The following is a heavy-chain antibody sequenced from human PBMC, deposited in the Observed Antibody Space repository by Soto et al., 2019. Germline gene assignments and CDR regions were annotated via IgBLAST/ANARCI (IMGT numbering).Heavy chain of an antibody. CDR1: GFTFSSYS. Sequence: GESLKISCAASGFTFSSYSMNWVRQAPGKGLEWVSSISSSSSYIYYADSVKGRFTISRDNAKNSLYLQMNSLRAEDTTVYYCARLVILTGKYYYYYYMDVWGKGTTVTVSS. CDR3: ARLVILTGKYYYYYYMDV. CDR2: ISSSSSYI. D-gene: IGHD3-9*01. J-gene: IGHJ6*03. V-gene: IGHV3-21*01.